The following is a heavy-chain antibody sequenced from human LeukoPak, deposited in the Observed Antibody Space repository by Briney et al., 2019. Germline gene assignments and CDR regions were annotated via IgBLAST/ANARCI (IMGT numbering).Heavy chain of an antibody. Sequence: SETLSLTCAVYGGSFSGYYWSWIRQPPGKGLEWIGEINHSGSTNYNPSLKSRVTISVDTSKNQFSLKLSSVTAAVTAVYYCARGATMVRGATSHFDYWSQGTLVTVSS. CDR3: ARGATMVRGATSHFDY. CDR2: INHSGST. D-gene: IGHD3-10*01. J-gene: IGHJ4*02. CDR1: GGSFSGYY. V-gene: IGHV4-34*01.